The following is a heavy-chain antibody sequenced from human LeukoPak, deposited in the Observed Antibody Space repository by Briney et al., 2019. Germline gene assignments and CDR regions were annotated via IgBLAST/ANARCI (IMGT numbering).Heavy chain of an antibody. J-gene: IGHJ4*02. CDR3: ARAGREYYYDSSGYYELDY. CDR1: GGSISSGGYY. CDR2: IYYSGST. Sequence: PSQTLSLTCTVSGGSISSGGYYWSWIRQHPGKGLEWIGYIYYSGSTYYNPSLKSRVTISVDTSKNQFSLELSSVTAADTAVYYCARAGREYYYDSSGYYELDYWGQGTLVTVSS. V-gene: IGHV4-31*03. D-gene: IGHD3-22*01.